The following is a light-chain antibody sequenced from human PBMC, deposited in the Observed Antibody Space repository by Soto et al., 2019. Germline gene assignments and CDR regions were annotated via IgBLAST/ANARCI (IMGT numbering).Light chain of an antibody. J-gene: IGKJ1*01. V-gene: IGKV3-15*01. Sequence: EIAMTQSPATLSVSPGERATLSCRASQSVRSNLAWYQQKPGQAPRLLIYGASTRATGIPARFSGSGSGTEFTLTISSLQSEDFAVYYCQQYNNWPRTFGQGTKVEIK. CDR1: QSVRSN. CDR2: GAS. CDR3: QQYNNWPRT.